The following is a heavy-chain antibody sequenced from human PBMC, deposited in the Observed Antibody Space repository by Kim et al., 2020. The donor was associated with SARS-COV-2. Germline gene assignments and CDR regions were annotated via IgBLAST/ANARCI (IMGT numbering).Heavy chain of an antibody. V-gene: IGHV4-61*02. Sequence: SETLSLTCTVSGGSISSGSYYWSWIRQPAGKGLEWIGRIYTSGSTNYNPSLKSRVTISVDTSKNQFSLKLSSVTAADTAVYYCARILDYGSNYYFDYWGQGTLVTVSS. CDR1: GGSISSGSYY. CDR2: IYTSGST. J-gene: IGHJ4*02. CDR3: ARILDYGSNYYFDY. D-gene: IGHD4-17*01.